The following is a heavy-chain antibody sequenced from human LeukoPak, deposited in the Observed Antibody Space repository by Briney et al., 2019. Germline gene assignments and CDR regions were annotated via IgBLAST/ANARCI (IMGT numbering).Heavy chain of an antibody. V-gene: IGHV3-74*01. J-gene: IGHJ5*02. CDR1: GFTFSRYW. CDR2: INSDGSGT. CDR3: ARELSAISNWFDP. D-gene: IGHD6-19*01. Sequence: GGSLRLSCAASGFTFSRYWMHWVRQAPGKGLVWVSCINSDGSGTSYADSVKGRFTISRDNAKNTLYLQMNGLRAEDTAVYYCARELSAISNWFDPWGQGTLVTVSS.